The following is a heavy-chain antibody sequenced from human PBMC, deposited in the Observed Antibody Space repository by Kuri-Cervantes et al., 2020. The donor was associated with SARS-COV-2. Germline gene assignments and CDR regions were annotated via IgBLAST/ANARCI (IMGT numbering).Heavy chain of an antibody. Sequence: SETLSLTCTVSGGSISSGDYYWSWIRQPPGKGLEWIGYIYYSGSTYYNLSLKSRVTISVDTSKNQFSLKLSSVTAADTAVYYCARGAYYDFWSGYYPAYYFDYWGQGTLVTVSS. CDR1: GGSISSGDYY. CDR2: IYYSGST. CDR3: ARGAYYDFWSGYYPAYYFDY. J-gene: IGHJ4*02. V-gene: IGHV4-30-4*08. D-gene: IGHD3-3*01.